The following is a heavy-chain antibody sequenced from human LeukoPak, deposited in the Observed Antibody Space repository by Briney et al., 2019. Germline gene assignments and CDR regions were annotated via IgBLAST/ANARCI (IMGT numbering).Heavy chain of an antibody. V-gene: IGHV3-11*04. Sequence: NPGGSLRLSCAASGFIFSDYYMSWIRQAPGKGLEWVSYISSSGSTIYYADPVKGRFTISRDNAKNSLYLQMNSLRAEDTAVYYCARGRISMTVDDAFDIWGQGTMVTVSS. J-gene: IGHJ3*02. CDR1: GFIFSDYY. CDR3: ARGRISMTVDDAFDI. D-gene: IGHD3-22*01. CDR2: ISSSGSTI.